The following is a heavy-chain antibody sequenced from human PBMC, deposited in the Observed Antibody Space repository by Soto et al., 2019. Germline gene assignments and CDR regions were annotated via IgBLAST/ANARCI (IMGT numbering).Heavy chain of an antibody. D-gene: IGHD4-4*01. V-gene: IGHV1-2*04. CDR3: ARDGSLNDYSNYFGVYYYYGMDV. Sequence: ASVKVSCKASGYTFTGYYMHWVRQAPGQGLEWMGWINPNSGGTNYAQKFQGWVTMTRDTSISTAYMELSRLRSDDTAVYYCARDGSLNDYSNYFGVYYYYGMDVWGQGTTVTVSS. CDR1: GYTFTGYY. CDR2: INPNSGGT. J-gene: IGHJ6*02.